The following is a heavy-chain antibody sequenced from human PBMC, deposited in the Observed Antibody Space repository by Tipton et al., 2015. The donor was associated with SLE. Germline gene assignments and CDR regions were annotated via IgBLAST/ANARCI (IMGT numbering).Heavy chain of an antibody. D-gene: IGHD2-2*01. CDR3: ASDSAGVAAVSTGYYNGMDV. CDR1: GYTFRSFG. V-gene: IGHV1-18*01. J-gene: IGHJ6*02. CDR2: ISPETGNT. Sequence: QSGPEVKKPWASVKASCKASGYTFRSFGVNWLRQAPGHGLEWLGWISPETGNTKYAQKLQGRVTVTTVTSTSTAYMDLWSLRSDDTAVSYCASDSAGVAAVSTGYYNGMDVWGQGTTVTVSS.